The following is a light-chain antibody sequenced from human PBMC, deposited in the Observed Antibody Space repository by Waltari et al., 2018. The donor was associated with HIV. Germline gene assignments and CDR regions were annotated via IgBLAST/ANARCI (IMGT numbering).Light chain of an antibody. Sequence: QSVLTQPPSASGTPGQRVTISCSGSSSNIGSNTVNWYQQLPGTAPKLLMYSNNQRPSGGPDRFSGSKTGTSACLAISGLQAEDDADYDCSVWDDSLNGRVVGTGTKVTVL. V-gene: IGLV1-44*01. CDR3: SVWDDSLNGRV. CDR1: SSNIGSNT. CDR2: SNN. J-gene: IGLJ1*01.